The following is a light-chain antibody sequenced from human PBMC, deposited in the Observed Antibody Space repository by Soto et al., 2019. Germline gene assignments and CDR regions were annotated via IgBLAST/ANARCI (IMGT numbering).Light chain of an antibody. CDR3: QQYDRASWT. J-gene: IGKJ1*01. CDR2: RAS. Sequence: DIQMTQSPSTLSASVGDRVIITCRASQSISSWLAWYQQKPGKAPNLLIYRASTLKSGIPSRFSGSGSGTGFTLTISSLQPDDFATYYCQQYDRASWTFGQGTKVEIK. V-gene: IGKV1-5*03. CDR1: QSISSW.